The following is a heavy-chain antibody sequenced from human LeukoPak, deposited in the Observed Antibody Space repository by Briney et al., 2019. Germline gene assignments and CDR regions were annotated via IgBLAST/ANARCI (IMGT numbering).Heavy chain of an antibody. J-gene: IGHJ5*02. CDR1: GYTFTSYG. CDR3: ARDFVERSGYAPNWFDP. D-gene: IGHD5-12*01. Sequence: ASVKVSCKASGYTFTSYGISWVRQAPGQGLEWMGWISAYNGNTNYAQKLQGRVTKTTDTSTSTAYMELRSLRSDDTAVYYCARDFVERSGYAPNWFDPWGQGTLVTVSS. V-gene: IGHV1-18*01. CDR2: ISAYNGNT.